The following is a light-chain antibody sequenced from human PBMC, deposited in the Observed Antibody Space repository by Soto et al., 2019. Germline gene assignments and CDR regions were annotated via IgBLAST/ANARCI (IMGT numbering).Light chain of an antibody. CDR2: GNN. J-gene: IGLJ2*01. V-gene: IGLV1-51*01. CDR3: GTWDNTRSAGV. Sequence: QSVLTQPPSVSAAPGQKVTISCSGSSSNIEDNYVSWYQQLPGTAPKLLIYGNNKRTSGIPDRFSGSKSGTSATLGITGRQTGDEADYYCGTWDNTRSAGVFGGGTKLNVL. CDR1: SSNIEDNY.